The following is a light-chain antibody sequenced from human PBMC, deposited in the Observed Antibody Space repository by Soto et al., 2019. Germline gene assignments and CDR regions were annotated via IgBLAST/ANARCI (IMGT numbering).Light chain of an antibody. CDR2: GAS. V-gene: IGKV3-15*01. CDR3: QHYNNWPFT. J-gene: IGKJ2*01. Sequence: EIVMTQSPATLSVSPGERATLSCRASQSVSSNLAWYEQKPGQAPRLLIYGASGSATGIPARFSGSGSGTEFTLTISSLKSEDFAVYYCQHYNNWPFTFGQGTKLEIK. CDR1: QSVSSN.